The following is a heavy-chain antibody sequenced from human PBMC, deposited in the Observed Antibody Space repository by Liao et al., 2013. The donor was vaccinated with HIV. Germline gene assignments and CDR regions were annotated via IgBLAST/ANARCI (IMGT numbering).Heavy chain of an antibody. CDR1: GGSISSGSDY. CDR3: AGEDWASWGN. Sequence: QVQLEESGPGLVKPSQTLSLICTVSGGSISSGSDYWSWIRQPAGKGLEWIGRIYTSGSTNYNSSLKSRVTISVDTSKIHFSLKLSSVTAADTAVYYCAGEDWASWGNWGQGTLVTVSS. V-gene: IGHV4-61*02. CDR2: IYTSGST. J-gene: IGHJ4*02. D-gene: IGHD3/OR15-3a*01.